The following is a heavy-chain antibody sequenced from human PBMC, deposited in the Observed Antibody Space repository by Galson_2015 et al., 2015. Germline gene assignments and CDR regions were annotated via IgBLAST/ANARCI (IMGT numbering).Heavy chain of an antibody. D-gene: IGHD2-15*01. CDR1: GGTFSIFA. V-gene: IGHV1-69*13. CDR2: LLPIYGTP. CDR3: ATSNADVYCSCGSCYLDS. J-gene: IGHJ4*02. Sequence: SVKVSCKASGGTFSIFAISWVRQAPGQRLEWMGGLLPIYGTPNYAQKFQGTVTITADESPGTAYMGLSSLTSEDTAVFYCATSNADVYCSCGSCYLDSWGQGTLVTVSS.